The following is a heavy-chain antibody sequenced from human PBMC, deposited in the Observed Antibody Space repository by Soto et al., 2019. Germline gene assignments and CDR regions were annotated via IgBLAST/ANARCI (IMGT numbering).Heavy chain of an antibody. CDR2: IIPIFGTA. J-gene: IGHJ6*02. CDR3: ATYPRGRGYYYGMDV. V-gene: IGHV1-69*12. CDR1: GGTFSSYA. D-gene: IGHD1-26*01. Sequence: QVQLVQSGAEVKKPGSSVKVSCKASGGTFSSYAISWVRQAPGQGLEWMGGIIPIFGTANYAQKFQGRVTLTADESTSTAYMELSRLRSEDTAVYYCATYPRGRGYYYGMDVWGQGTTVTVSS.